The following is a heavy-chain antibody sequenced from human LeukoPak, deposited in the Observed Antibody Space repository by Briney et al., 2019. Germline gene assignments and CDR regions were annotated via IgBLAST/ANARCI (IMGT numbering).Heavy chain of an antibody. J-gene: IGHJ4*02. V-gene: IGHV3-48*01. D-gene: IGHD1-26*01. CDR3: ARDVGWELPDY. Sequence: GGSLRLSCAASGFTFSSYSMNWVRQAPGEGLEWVSYIISSSSTIYYAASVKGRFTISIDNAKNSLYMEMNSLRAEDTAVYYCARDVGWELPDYWGQGTLVTVSS. CDR1: GFTFSSYS. CDR2: IISSSSTI.